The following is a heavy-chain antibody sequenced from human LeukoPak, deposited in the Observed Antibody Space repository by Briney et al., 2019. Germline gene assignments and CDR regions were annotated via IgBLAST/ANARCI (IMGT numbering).Heavy chain of an antibody. Sequence: SETLSLTCTVSGGSISSSSYYWGWIRQPPGKGLEWIGSIYYSGSTYYNPSLKSRVTISVDTSKNQFSLKLSSVTAADTAVYYCARFPSDYSSFGWVMDWGQGILVTVSS. CDR3: ARFPSDYSSFGWVMD. CDR2: IYYSGST. V-gene: IGHV4-39*01. D-gene: IGHD6-6*01. J-gene: IGHJ4*02. CDR1: GGSISSSSYY.